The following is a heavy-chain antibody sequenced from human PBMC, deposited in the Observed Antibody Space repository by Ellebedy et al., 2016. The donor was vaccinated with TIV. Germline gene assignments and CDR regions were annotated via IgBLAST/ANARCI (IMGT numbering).Heavy chain of an antibody. D-gene: IGHD3-10*01. J-gene: IGHJ5*02. CDR3: ARVSLSAGIPISGWFDP. Sequence: PGGSLRLSCAASGFTFSSYWMSWVRQAPGKGLEWVANIKQDGCEKYYVDSVKGRFTISRDNAKNSLYLQMNSLRAEDTAVYYCARVSLSAGIPISGWFDPWGQGTLVTVSS. CDR1: GFTFSSYW. V-gene: IGHV3-7*01. CDR2: IKQDGCEK.